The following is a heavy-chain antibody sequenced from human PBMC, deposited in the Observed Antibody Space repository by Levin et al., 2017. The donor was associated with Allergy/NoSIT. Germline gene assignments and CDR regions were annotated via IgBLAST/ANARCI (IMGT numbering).Heavy chain of an antibody. D-gene: IGHD1-1*01. V-gene: IGHV4-30-4*01. CDR1: GDSISRGDYY. CDR2: TYYSGNT. Sequence: SETLSLTCTVSGDSISRGDYYWSWIRQPPGKGLEWIGYTYYSGNTYYNPSLKSRVTISVDTSKNQFSLKLSSVTAADTAVYYCAIDRYGDYYYYGMDVWGQGTTVTVSS. CDR3: AIDRYGDYYYYGMDV. J-gene: IGHJ6*02.